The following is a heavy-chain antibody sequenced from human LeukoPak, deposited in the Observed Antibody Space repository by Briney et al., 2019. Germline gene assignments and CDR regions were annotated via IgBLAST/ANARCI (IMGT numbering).Heavy chain of an antibody. J-gene: IGHJ6*02. CDR2: INSDGSTA. CDR1: GFIFSSYY. Sequence: PGGSLRLSCAASGFIFSSYYMHWVRQAPGKGLVWVSRINSDGSTASYADSVKGRFTISRDNAKNTPYLQMNSLRAEDTAVYYCARGSFYGMDVWGQGTTVTVSS. V-gene: IGHV3-74*01. CDR3: ARGSFYGMDV.